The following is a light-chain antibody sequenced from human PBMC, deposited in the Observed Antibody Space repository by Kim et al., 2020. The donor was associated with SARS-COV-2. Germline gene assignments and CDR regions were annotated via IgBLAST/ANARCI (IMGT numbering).Light chain of an antibody. CDR1: TLPEKQ. Sequence: YRGQTARITCSGDTLPEKQTYWYQQKSGQAPLLVIYKDNERPSGIPGRFSGSSSGTTVTLTISGVQAEDDADYYCQSADGSGTYVFGTGTKVTVL. CDR2: KDN. V-gene: IGLV3-25*03. J-gene: IGLJ1*01. CDR3: QSADGSGTYV.